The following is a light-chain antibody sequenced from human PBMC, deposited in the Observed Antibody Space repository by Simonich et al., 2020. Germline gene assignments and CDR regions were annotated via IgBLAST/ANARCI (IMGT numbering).Light chain of an antibody. Sequence: QSALTQPASVSGSPGQSITISCTGTSSDVGGYNYVSWYQQHPGKAHKLMIYDVSNRPAGVFNRFSGSKSGNTASLTISGLQAEDEADYYCSSYTSSSTLVVFGGGTKLTVL. J-gene: IGLJ2*01. V-gene: IGLV2-14*03. CDR3: SSYTSSSTLVV. CDR2: DVS. CDR1: SSDVGGYNY.